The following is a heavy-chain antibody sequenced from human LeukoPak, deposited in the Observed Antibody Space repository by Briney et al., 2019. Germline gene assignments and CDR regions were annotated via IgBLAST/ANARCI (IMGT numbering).Heavy chain of an antibody. CDR1: GGSISSYY. Sequence: SETLSLTCTVSGGSISSYYWSWIRQPPGKGLEWIGHIYDSGTTNYNPSLKSRVTISVDTSKNQFSLKLSSVTAADTAVYYCAREAVAGISGGYFDYWGQGTLVTVSS. J-gene: IGHJ4*02. CDR3: AREAVAGISGGYFDY. D-gene: IGHD6-19*01. CDR2: IYDSGTT. V-gene: IGHV4-59*12.